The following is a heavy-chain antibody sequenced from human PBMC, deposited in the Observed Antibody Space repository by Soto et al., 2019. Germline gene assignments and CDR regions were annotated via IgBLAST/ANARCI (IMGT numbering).Heavy chain of an antibody. V-gene: IGHV1-18*01. J-gene: IGHJ6*02. CDR1: GYTFTRYG. Sequence: QVQLVQSRAEVKNPGASVKVSCKASGYTFTRYGIVWARQAPGQGLEWMGWINTYNGKTNYAQKVQGRVTLTKDTSTSTPYMELRSLRSNATAIYYCAMVDVYVTPSPQDVWGRGTTVSVSS. CDR2: INTYNGKT. CDR3: AMVDVYVTPSPQDV. D-gene: IGHD3-16*01.